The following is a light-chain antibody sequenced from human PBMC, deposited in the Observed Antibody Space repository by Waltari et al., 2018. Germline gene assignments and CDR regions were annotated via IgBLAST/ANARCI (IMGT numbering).Light chain of an antibody. CDR2: DDN. CDR1: NIGSKS. V-gene: IGLV3-21*02. CDR3: QVWDSGSGRPQVI. Sequence: SYVLTQPPSVSVAPGQTAIITCGGDNIGSKSVHWYQQRAGQAPVLVVHDDNDRPPGIPERLSGSNSGNTATLTISRVEAGDEADFYCQVWDSGSGRPQVIFGGGTRLTVL. J-gene: IGLJ2*01.